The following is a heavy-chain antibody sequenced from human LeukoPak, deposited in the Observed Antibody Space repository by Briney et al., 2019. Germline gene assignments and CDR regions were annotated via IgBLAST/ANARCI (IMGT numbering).Heavy chain of an antibody. D-gene: IGHD3-3*01. CDR3: ARGSVLRHFNY. CDR2: IYYSGST. V-gene: IGHV4-39*01. Sequence: SETLSLTCIVSGGSISSSSYYWGWIRQPPGKGLEWSGSIYYSGSTYYNPSLKSRVTISRDTSKNQFSLKLSSVTAADTAVYYCARGSVLRHFNYWGQGTLVTVSS. J-gene: IGHJ4*02. CDR1: GGSISSSSYY.